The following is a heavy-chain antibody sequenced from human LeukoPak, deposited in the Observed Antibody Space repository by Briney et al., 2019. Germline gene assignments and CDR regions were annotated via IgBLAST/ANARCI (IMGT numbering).Heavy chain of an antibody. CDR3: ARAGAGTMVRGVIIKHYPLDY. CDR1: GFTFNNYA. D-gene: IGHD3-10*01. J-gene: IGHJ4*02. CDR2: ISGNGATT. Sequence: GGSLRLFCAASGFTFNNYAMSWVRQAPGKGLEWVSAISGNGATTFYADSVKGRFTISRDNSKNTLYLQVNSLRVEDTAVYYCARAGAGTMVRGVIIKHYPLDYWGQGTLVTVSS. V-gene: IGHV3-23*01.